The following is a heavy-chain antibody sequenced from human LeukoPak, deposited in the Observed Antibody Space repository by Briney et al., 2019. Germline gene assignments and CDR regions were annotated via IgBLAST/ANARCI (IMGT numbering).Heavy chain of an antibody. V-gene: IGHV3-7*03. CDR2: IKEDGSEK. J-gene: IGHJ4*02. CDR3: ARENWGTGDY. CDR1: GFSFKNYW. Sequence: GGSLRLSCAASGFSFKNYWMSWVRQAPGKGLEWVANIKEDGSEKYYVDSVKGRFSISRDDAKSSLYLQMNSLRAEDTAMYYCARENWGTGDYWGQGTLVTVSS. D-gene: IGHD7-27*01.